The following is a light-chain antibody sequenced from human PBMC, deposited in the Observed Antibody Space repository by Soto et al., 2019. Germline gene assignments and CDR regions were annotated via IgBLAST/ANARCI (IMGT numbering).Light chain of an antibody. CDR1: QSISSW. CDR3: QQSYDTPRLT. CDR2: AAS. V-gene: IGKV1-39*01. Sequence: DIQMTQSTSTLSASVGDRVTITCRASQSISSWLAWYQQKPGKAPKLLIYAASSLQSGVPSRFSGSGSGTDFTLTISSLQPEDFATYYCQQSYDTPRLTFGQGTRLEIK. J-gene: IGKJ5*01.